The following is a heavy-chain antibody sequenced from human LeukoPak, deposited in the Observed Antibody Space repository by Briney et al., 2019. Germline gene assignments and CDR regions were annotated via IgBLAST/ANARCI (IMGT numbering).Heavy chain of an antibody. Sequence: GRSLRLSCATSGFTFSSYAMSWVRQAPGKGLEWVSAISDNGGDTKYADSVKGRFTISRDSSNNTLYLQMNSLRVEDTAIYYCGKDWKLDYWGQGALVTVSS. D-gene: IGHD1-1*01. CDR3: GKDWKLDY. J-gene: IGHJ4*02. V-gene: IGHV3-23*01. CDR2: ISDNGGDT. CDR1: GFTFSSYA.